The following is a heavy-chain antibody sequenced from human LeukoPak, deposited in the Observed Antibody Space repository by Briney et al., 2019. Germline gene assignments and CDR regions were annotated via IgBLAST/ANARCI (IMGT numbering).Heavy chain of an antibody. Sequence: GGALRLSCAAPGFTFSSYGMHWVRQAPGKGLEWVAVIWYDGSNKKYADSVKGRFTISRDNSKNTLYLQMNSLRAEDTAVYYCATLATVTTEYDFWGQGTLVTVSS. V-gene: IGHV3-33*01. D-gene: IGHD4-11*01. J-gene: IGHJ4*02. CDR3: ATLATVTTEYDF. CDR1: GFTFSSYG. CDR2: IWYDGSNK.